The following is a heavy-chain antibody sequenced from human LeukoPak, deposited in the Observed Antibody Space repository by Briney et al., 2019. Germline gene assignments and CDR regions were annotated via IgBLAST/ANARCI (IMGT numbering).Heavy chain of an antibody. D-gene: IGHD3-3*01. J-gene: IGHJ3*02. Sequence: ASVKVSCKASGYTFTGYYMHWARQAPGQGLEWMGWINPNSGGTNYAQKFQGRVTMTRDTSISTAYMELSRLRSDDTAVYYCARVFGELRFLEWLSQDAFDIWGQGTMVTVSS. CDR1: GYTFTGYY. CDR2: INPNSGGT. V-gene: IGHV1-2*02. CDR3: ARVFGELRFLEWLSQDAFDI.